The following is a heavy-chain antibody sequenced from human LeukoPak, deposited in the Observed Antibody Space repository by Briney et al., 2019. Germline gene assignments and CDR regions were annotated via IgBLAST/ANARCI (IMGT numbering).Heavy chain of an antibody. CDR3: ARAGDYGSGSCAFDM. Sequence: QPGGSLRLSCAASGFTFSIYWMHGVRQAPGKGLVWVSRIRSDGSTTYADSVKGRFTISRDNAKNTLYLQMNSLRAEDTAVYYCARAGDYGSGSCAFDMWGQGTMVTVSS. CDR1: GFTFSIYW. V-gene: IGHV3-74*01. D-gene: IGHD3-10*01. J-gene: IGHJ3*02. CDR2: IRSDGST.